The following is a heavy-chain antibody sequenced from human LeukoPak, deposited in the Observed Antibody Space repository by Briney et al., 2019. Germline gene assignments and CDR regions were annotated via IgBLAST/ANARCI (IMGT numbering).Heavy chain of an antibody. D-gene: IGHD3-10*01. J-gene: IGHJ4*02. CDR3: AASPYSGHDY. CDR1: GFTFSRYA. CDR2: ISDSGGST. Sequence: GGSLRLSCAASGFTFSRYAMTWVRQAPGKGLEWVSAISDSGGSTYYADSVEGRFTISRDNSKNTLYLQMNSLRAEDTAVYYCAASPYSGHDYWGQGTLVTVSS. V-gene: IGHV3-23*01.